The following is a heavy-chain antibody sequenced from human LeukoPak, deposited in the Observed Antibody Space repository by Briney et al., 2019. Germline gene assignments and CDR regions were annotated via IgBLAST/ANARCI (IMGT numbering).Heavy chain of an antibody. D-gene: IGHD6-13*01. J-gene: IGHJ4*02. CDR2: ISSSSSYT. CDR3: ARDIATAGHFAFDY. V-gene: IGHV3-11*06. CDR1: GFTFSDYY. Sequence: GGSLRLSCAASGFTFSDYYMSWIRQAPGKGLEWVSYISSSSSYTNYADSVKGRFTISRDNAKNSLYLQMNSLRAEDTAVYYCARDIATAGHFAFDYWGQGTLVTVSS.